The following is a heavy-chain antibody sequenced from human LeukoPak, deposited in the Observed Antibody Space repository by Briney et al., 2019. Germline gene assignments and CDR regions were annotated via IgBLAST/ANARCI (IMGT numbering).Heavy chain of an antibody. J-gene: IGHJ4*02. CDR2: ISSTSRSYI. CDR1: GFTFSSYN. D-gene: IGHD6-19*01. V-gene: IGHV3-21*04. CDR3: AKVLEGIYNSGWYYFDY. Sequence: PGGSLRLSCAASGFTFSSYNMNWVRQAPGKGLEWVSSISSTSRSYIYYADSVKGRFTISRDNAKNSLYLQMNSLRAEDTAVYYCAKVLEGIYNSGWYYFDYWGQGTLVTVSS.